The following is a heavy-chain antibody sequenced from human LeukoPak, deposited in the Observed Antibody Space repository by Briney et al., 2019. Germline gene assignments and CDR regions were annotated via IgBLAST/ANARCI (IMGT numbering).Heavy chain of an antibody. D-gene: IGHD1-20*01. Sequence: SQTLSLTCTVSGGSISSGDYYWSWIRQPPGKGLEWIGYIYYSGSTYYNPSLKSRVTISVDTSKNQFSLKLSSVTAADTAVYYCASAPGLTGTADGAFDIWGQGTMVTVSS. J-gene: IGHJ3*02. CDR2: IYYSGST. CDR3: ASAPGLTGTADGAFDI. CDR1: GGSISSGDYY. V-gene: IGHV4-30-4*01.